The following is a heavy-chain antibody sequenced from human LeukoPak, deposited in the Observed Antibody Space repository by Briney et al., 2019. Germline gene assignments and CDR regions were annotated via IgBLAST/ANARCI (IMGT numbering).Heavy chain of an antibody. CDR2: IDPSDSYA. CDR1: GYRFTSYW. V-gene: IGHV5-10-1*01. J-gene: IGHJ6*02. Sequence: GESLKISCKGSGYRFTSYWIAWVRQTPGKGLEWMGRIDPSDSYAKYSPSFQGHVTISADKSISTAYLQWSSLQASDTAMYYCATGMTATFAPGVDVWGQGPRSPSP. D-gene: IGHD1-20*01. CDR3: ATGMTATFAPGVDV.